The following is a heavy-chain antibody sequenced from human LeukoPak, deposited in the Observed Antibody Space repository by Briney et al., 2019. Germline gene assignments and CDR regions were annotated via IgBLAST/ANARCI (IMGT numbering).Heavy chain of an antibody. Sequence: ASVKISCKASGGTFSSYAISWVRQAPGQGLEWMGGIIPIFGTANYAQKFQGRVTITADESTSTAYMELSSLRSEDTAVYYCARGVVVPAAMVGAGFFDYWGQGTLVTVSS. CDR1: GGTFSSYA. V-gene: IGHV1-69*01. J-gene: IGHJ4*02. CDR2: IIPIFGTA. CDR3: ARGVVVPAAMVGAGFFDY. D-gene: IGHD2-2*01.